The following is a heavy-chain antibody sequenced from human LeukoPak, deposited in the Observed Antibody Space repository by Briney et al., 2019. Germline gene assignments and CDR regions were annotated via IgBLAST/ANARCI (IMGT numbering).Heavy chain of an antibody. D-gene: IGHD3-10*01. Sequence: PSQTLSLTCTVSGGSISSGDYYWSWIRQPPGKGLEWIGYIYYSGSTYYNPSLKSRVTISEDTSKNQFSLKLSSVTAADTAVYYCASEGRITMVRGVIMGVQHWGQGTLVTVSS. CDR3: ASEGRITMVRGVIMGVQH. V-gene: IGHV4-30-4*01. CDR2: IYYSGST. CDR1: GGSISSGDYY. J-gene: IGHJ1*01.